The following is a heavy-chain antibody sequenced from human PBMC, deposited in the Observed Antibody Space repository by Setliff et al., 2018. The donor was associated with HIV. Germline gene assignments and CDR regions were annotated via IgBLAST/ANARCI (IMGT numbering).Heavy chain of an antibody. CDR2: IYYSGGT. CDR1: RDSISSGNYY. Sequence: NPSETLSLTCIVSRDSISSGNYYWGWIRQPPGKGLEWIGSIYYSGGTYYNPSFKSRLTISVDTSKNQFSLRLSSVTAADTAVYYCARHGSNWFDPWGQGTLVTVSS. J-gene: IGHJ5*02. V-gene: IGHV4-39*01. CDR3: ARHGSNWFDP. D-gene: IGHD3-10*01.